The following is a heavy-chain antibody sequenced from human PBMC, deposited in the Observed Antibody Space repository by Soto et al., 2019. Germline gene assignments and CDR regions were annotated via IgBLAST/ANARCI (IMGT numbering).Heavy chain of an antibody. Sequence: QVQLVESGGGVVQPGRSLTLSCVVSGVTFRTYGIHWVRQAPGKGLEWVAVISYDGDYTSYADSVKGRFTISRDNSKNTIYLQLTSLGAEDTALYYCAKSDRGVFGVVMSPALDPLDVRGQGTMVAVSS. CDR1: GVTFRTYG. V-gene: IGHV3-30*18. CDR2: ISYDGDYT. D-gene: IGHD3-3*01. CDR3: AKSDRGVFGVVMSPALDPLDV. J-gene: IGHJ3*01.